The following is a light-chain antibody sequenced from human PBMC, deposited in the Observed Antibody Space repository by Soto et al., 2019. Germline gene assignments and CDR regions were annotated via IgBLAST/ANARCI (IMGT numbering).Light chain of an antibody. Sequence: QSALAQPASVSGSPGQSITISCTGTSSDVGGYNYVSWYQQHPGKAPKLMIYEVSNRPSGVSNRFSGSKSGNTASLTISGLQAEDEADYYCSSYTSSSTLESVFGTGTKV. CDR1: SSDVGGYNY. CDR2: EVS. V-gene: IGLV2-14*01. J-gene: IGLJ1*01. CDR3: SSYTSSSTLESV.